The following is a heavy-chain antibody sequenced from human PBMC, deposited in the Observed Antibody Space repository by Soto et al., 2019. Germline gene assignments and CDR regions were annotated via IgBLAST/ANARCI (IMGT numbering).Heavy chain of an antibody. CDR2: IIYSGTT. D-gene: IGHD1-26*01. V-gene: IGHV4-39*01. CDR3: ARHGITGSYYDAFDI. J-gene: IGHJ3*02. CDR1: GGSITSDHSY. Sequence: SSETLSLTCTVSGGSITSDHSYWGWIRQPPGEGLEWIGRIIYSGTTFSNPSLRSRVALSLDTSKNHFALKLSSVTAADTAVYYCARHGITGSYYDAFDIGGQGKMVTVSS.